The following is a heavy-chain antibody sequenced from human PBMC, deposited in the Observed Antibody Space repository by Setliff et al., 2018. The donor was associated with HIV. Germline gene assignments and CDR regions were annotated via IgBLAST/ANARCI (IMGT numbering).Heavy chain of an antibody. J-gene: IGHJ4*02. Sequence: ASVKVSCKVYGYTLSELSIHWVRQSPGKGLEWMGGFHPEAGETVYAQIFQDRVTMTEDTPTDTAYMELNSLRSEDTAVYFCATYYYDPTSFSNVFDNWGQGTLVTVSS. D-gene: IGHD3-22*01. CDR2: FHPEAGET. CDR1: GYTLSELS. CDR3: ATYYYDPTSFSNVFDN. V-gene: IGHV1-24*01.